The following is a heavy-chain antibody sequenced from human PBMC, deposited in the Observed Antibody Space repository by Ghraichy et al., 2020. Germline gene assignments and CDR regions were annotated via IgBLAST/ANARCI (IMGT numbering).Heavy chain of an antibody. CDR2: AGIGGET. CDR3: ARKLRGVAGCGFDY. V-gene: IGHV3-13*01. CDR1: GFTFSNND. Sequence: GGSLRLSCAASGFTFSNNDMHWVRQATGKGLEWVSGAGIGGETFYSASVRGRFTISRENAKNSLYLQMNGLRAEDTAVYYCARKLRGVAGCGFDYWGHGTQVTVSS. D-gene: IGHD6-19*01. J-gene: IGHJ4*01.